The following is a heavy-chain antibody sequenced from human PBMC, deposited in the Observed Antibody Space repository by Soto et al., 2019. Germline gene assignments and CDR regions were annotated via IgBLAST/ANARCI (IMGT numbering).Heavy chain of an antibody. J-gene: IGHJ3*02. CDR3: ARDSGPRGYDAFDI. V-gene: IGHV3-7*04. CDR2: IKQDASEN. D-gene: IGHD6-13*01. Sequence: EVQVVESGGGLVQPGGSLRLSCAASGFTFSNYWMTWVRQAPGNGLEWVANIKQDASENFYVDSVKGRFTISRDNAMNSLDLHMNILRVDDTAVYYCARDSGPRGYDAFDIWGEGTMVTVSS. CDR1: GFTFSNYW.